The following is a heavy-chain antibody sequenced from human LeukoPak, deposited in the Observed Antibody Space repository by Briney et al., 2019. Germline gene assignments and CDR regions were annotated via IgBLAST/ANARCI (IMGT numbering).Heavy chain of an antibody. V-gene: IGHV3-33*01. J-gene: IGHJ4*02. CDR1: GFTFSSYG. CDR2: IWYDGSNK. D-gene: IGHD3-10*01. Sequence: PGGSLRLSCAASGFTFSSYGMHWVRQAPGKGLEWVAVIWYDGSNKYYADSVKGRFTISRDNSKNTLYLQMNSLRAEDTAVYYCARDSSYGSGSSFDYWGQGTLVTVSS. CDR3: ARDSSYGSGSSFDY.